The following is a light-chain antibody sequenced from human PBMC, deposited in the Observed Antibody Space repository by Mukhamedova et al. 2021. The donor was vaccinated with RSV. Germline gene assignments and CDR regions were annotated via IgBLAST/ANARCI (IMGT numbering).Light chain of an antibody. CDR3: QAWDSNIAV. J-gene: IGLJ2*01. Sequence: WIPERLSGSNSGNTATLTISGTQPMDEADYYCQAWDSNIAVFGGGTKLTVL. V-gene: IGLV3-1*01.